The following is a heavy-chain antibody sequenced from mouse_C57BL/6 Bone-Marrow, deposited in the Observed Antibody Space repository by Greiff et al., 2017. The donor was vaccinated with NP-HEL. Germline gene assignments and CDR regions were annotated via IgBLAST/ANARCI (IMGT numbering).Heavy chain of an antibody. CDR3: TTLLLLRSYFDY. D-gene: IGHD1-1*01. V-gene: IGHV14-4*01. CDR1: GFNIKDDY. J-gene: IGHJ2*01. Sequence: EVQLQQSGAELVRPGASVKLSCTASGFNIKDDYMHWVKQRPEQGLEWIGWIDPENGDTEYASKFQGKATITADTSSNTAYLQLSSLTSEDTAVYYCTTLLLLRSYFDYWGQGTTLTVSS. CDR2: IDPENGDT.